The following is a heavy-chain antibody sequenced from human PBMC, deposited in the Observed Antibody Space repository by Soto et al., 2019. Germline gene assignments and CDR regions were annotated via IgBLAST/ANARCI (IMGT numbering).Heavy chain of an antibody. D-gene: IGHD6-13*01. V-gene: IGHV1-18*01. J-gene: IGHJ4*02. CDR2: ISAYNGNT. CDR3: ARDWAAAGPFDY. Sequence: QVQLVQSGAEVKKPGASVKVSCKASGYTFTSYGISWVRQAPGQGLEWMGWISAYNGNTNYAQKLQGRVTMTTDTXXXXAXXEXXXXXXXXXXVYYXARDWAAAGPFDYWGQGTLVTVSS. CDR1: GYTFTSYG.